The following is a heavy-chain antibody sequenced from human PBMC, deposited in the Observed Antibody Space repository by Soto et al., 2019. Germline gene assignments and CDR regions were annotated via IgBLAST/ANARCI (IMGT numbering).Heavy chain of an antibody. Sequence: EVQLLESGGGLIQPGGSLRLSYTASGFTFINYAMNWVRQAPGKGLEWVSGTSGGGDVAFYADSVKGRFAISRDNSKNTLYLQMNSLRAEDTALYSCVKKSIGTVTNPVYWSFDLWGRGTLVTVSS. J-gene: IGHJ2*01. V-gene: IGHV3-23*01. CDR3: VKKSIGTVTNPVYWSFDL. CDR1: GFTFINYA. CDR2: TSGGGDVA. D-gene: IGHD4-17*01.